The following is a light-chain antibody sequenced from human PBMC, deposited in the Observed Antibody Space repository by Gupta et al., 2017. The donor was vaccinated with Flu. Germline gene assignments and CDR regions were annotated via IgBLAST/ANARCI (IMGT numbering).Light chain of an antibody. V-gene: IGLV4-69*01. CDR2: LNGDGSR. CDR3: QTWDIGIQV. J-gene: IGLJ3*02. Sequence: QLVLTQSPSASASLGASVRLTCTPSSGHSNYAIAWHQQQPGKGPRYLMKLNGDGSRSMGDGVSDRFSGSSSGAERYLTISSLQSEDEAAYYCQTWDIGIQVFGGGTKLTVL. CDR1: SGHSNYA.